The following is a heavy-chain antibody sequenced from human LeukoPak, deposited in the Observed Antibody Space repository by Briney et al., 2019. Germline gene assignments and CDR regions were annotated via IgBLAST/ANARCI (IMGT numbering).Heavy chain of an antibody. CDR1: GFTFSNYW. CDR3: SRALDSSSSRYKAFEE. D-gene: IGHD2-2*01. V-gene: IGHV3-7*01. Sequence: GGSLRLSCSASGFTFSNYWMSWVRQAPGKGLEWVANIKQDESEKYYVDSVKGRFTISRDNAKSSLYLQMNSLRAEDTAVYYCSRALDSSSSRYKAFEEGGRGPLATVS. J-gene: IGHJ4*02. CDR2: IKQDESEK.